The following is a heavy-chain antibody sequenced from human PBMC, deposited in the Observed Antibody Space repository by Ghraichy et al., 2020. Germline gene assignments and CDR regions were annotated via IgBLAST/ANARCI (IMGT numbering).Heavy chain of an antibody. CDR2: INQDGGEK. Sequence: LSLTCAASGFTFSNYWMSWVRQAPGKGLEWVANINQDGGEKYYVDSVRGRFTISRDNTRNSLYLQMNSLRAEDTAVFYCARDPRYGDYGRDHWGQGTLVTVSS. D-gene: IGHD4-17*01. CDR1: GFTFSNYW. J-gene: IGHJ4*02. V-gene: IGHV3-7*01. CDR3: ARDPRYGDYGRDH.